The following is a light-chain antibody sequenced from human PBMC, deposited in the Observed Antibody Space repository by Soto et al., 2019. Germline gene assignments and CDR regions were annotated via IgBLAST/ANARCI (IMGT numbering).Light chain of an antibody. J-gene: IGKJ2*01. V-gene: IGKV3-15*01. CDR2: DAS. CDR3: QQYNNWPPYT. CDR1: QVFGSS. Sequence: EIVMTQFPATLSVSPGERATFSCRASQVFGSSLAWYQQKPGQAPRLLIYDASTRATGIPARFSGSGSGTEFSLTISSLQSEDSAVYYCQQYNNWPPYTFGQGTKLEIK.